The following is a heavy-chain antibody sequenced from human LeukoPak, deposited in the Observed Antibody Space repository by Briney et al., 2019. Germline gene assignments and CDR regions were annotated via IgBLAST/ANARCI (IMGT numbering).Heavy chain of an antibody. CDR1: GGTFSSYA. CDR2: IIPIFGTA. D-gene: IGHD6-13*01. J-gene: IGHJ4*02. Sequence: SVKVSCKASGGTFSSYAISWVRQAPGQGLEWMGGIIPIFGTANYAQKFQGRVTITADESTSTAYMELSSLRSEDTAVYYCARGRYSSSWYHPPTYWGQGTLVTVSS. V-gene: IGHV1-69*13. CDR3: ARGRYSSSWYHPPTY.